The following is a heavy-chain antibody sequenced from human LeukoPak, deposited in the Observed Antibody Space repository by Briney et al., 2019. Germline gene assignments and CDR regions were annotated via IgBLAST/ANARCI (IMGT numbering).Heavy chain of an antibody. CDR2: INHSGST. CDR1: GGSFSGYY. J-gene: IGHJ4*02. V-gene: IGHV4-34*01. Sequence: PSETLSLTCAVYGGSFSGYYWSWIRQPPGKGLEWIGEINHSGSTNYNPSLKSRVTISVDTSKNQFSLKLSSVTAADTAVYYCARFTPMVRGVNSYYFDYWGQGTLVTVSS. CDR3: ARFTPMVRGVNSYYFDY. D-gene: IGHD3-10*01.